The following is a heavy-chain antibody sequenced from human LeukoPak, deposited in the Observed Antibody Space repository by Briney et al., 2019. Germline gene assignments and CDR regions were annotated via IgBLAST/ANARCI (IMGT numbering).Heavy chain of an antibody. V-gene: IGHV3-33*01. CDR1: GFTFSNYG. J-gene: IGHJ4*02. D-gene: IGHD5-12*01. CDR3: ARVGGGYDSGGFDY. Sequence: GRSLRLSCAASGFTFSNYGMHWVRQAPGKGLEWVSVIWYDGSDKYYADSVKGRFTISRDNSKNALYLQMNSLRAEDTAVYYCARVGGGYDSGGFDYWGQGTLVTVSS. CDR2: IWYDGSDK.